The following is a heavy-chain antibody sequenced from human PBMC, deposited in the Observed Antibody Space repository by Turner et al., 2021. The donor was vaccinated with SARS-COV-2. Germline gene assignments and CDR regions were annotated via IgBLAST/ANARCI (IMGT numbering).Heavy chain of an antibody. CDR3: ARGSDGDRFDI. J-gene: IGHJ4*02. Sequence: QVQLQESGPGLVRPSETLSLTCNVSGDSISSFYWSWIRQSPGKGLEWIGHIYYYGGTKYNPSLESRVSISIDTSRTRYSMNLTSVIAADTAVYFCARGSDGDRFDIWGQGLLVSVSS. CDR2: IYYYGGT. CDR1: GDSISSFY. D-gene: IGHD2-21*02. V-gene: IGHV4-59*01.